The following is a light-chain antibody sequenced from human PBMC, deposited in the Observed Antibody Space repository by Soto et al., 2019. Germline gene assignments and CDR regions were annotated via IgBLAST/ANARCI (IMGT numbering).Light chain of an antibody. V-gene: IGLV2-14*01. J-gene: IGLJ1*01. CDR2: DVS. CDR1: SSDVGGYNY. CDR3: SSYTSSTNYV. Sequence: QSVLTQPASVSGSPGQSITISCTGTSSDVGGYNYVSWYQQHPGKAPKLMIYDVSNRPSGVSNRFSGSKSGNTASLTISGLQAEDEADYYCSSYTSSTNYVFGTGTTVTVL.